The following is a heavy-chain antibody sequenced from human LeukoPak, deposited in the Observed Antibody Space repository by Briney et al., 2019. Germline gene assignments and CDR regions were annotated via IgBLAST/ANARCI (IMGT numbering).Heavy chain of an antibody. J-gene: IGHJ4*02. CDR3: ARRNLFDY. CDR2: IKYHGSEN. V-gene: IGHV3-7*01. Sequence: GSLRLSCAASGFSFTSYWMNWVRQAPGEGLEWVANIKYHGSENNYVGSVKGRFTISRDNAKKSLYLQMDSLRAEDTAVYYCARRNLFDYWGQGALVIVSS. CDR1: GFSFTSYW. D-gene: IGHD2/OR15-2a*01.